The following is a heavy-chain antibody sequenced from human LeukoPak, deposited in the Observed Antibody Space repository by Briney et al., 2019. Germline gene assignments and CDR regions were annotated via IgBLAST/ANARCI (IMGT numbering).Heavy chain of an antibody. CDR2: ISVSGGST. J-gene: IGHJ4*02. Sequence: GGSLRLSCAASGFTFSSYAMNWVRQAPGKGLEWVSAISVSGGSTYYADSVKGRFTISRDNSKNTLYLQMSSLRAEDTAVYYCVKGTITMIVVVFDYWGQGTLVTVSS. D-gene: IGHD3-22*01. CDR1: GFTFSSYA. CDR3: VKGTITMIVVVFDY. V-gene: IGHV3-23*01.